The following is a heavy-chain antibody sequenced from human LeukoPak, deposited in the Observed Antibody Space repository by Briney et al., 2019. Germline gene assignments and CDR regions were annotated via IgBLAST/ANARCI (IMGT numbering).Heavy chain of an antibody. Sequence: TGGSLRLSCAASGFTFSSYAMSWVRQAPGKGLEWVSTISGSGGSTYYADSVKGRFTISRDNSKNTLYVQMNSLRAEDTAVYYCARDDRGIQEYFQHWGQGTLVTVSS. J-gene: IGHJ1*01. CDR1: GFTFSSYA. V-gene: IGHV3-23*01. D-gene: IGHD1-1*01. CDR2: ISGSGGST. CDR3: ARDDRGIQEYFQH.